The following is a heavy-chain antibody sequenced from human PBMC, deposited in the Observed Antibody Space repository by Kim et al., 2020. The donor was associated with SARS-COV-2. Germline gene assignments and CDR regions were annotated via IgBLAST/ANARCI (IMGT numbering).Heavy chain of an antibody. CDR1: GFTFSSYS. CDR2: ISSSSSYI. Sequence: GGSLRLSCAASGFTFSSYSMNWVRQAPGKGLEWVSSISSSSSYIYYADSVKGRFTISRDNAKNSLYLQMNSLRAEDTAVYYCARDGSIAVADKRGAYFQHWGQGTLVTVSS. J-gene: IGHJ1*01. D-gene: IGHD6-19*01. CDR3: ARDGSIAVADKRGAYFQH. V-gene: IGHV3-21*01.